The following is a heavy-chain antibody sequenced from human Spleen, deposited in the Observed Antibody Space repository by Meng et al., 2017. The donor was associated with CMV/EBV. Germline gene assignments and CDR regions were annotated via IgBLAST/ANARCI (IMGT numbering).Heavy chain of an antibody. V-gene: IGHV1-18*01. CDR3: ARLVYGGKGGEKYFDS. J-gene: IGHJ4*02. Sequence: YTFTNYGISWVRQAPGQGLEWMGWISGYNGNTNYAQRFQDRISMTKDTSTSTAYMELMSLRSDDTAVYYCARLVYGGKGGEKYFDSWGQGTLVTVSS. CDR1: YTFTNYG. D-gene: IGHD4-23*01. CDR2: ISGYNGNT.